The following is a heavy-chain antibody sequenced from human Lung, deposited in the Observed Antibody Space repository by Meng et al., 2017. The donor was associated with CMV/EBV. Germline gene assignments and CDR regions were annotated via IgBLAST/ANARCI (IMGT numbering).Heavy chain of an antibody. Sequence: SXTXSLXCAVSGGVINVYYWSWIRQPPGKGLEWVGSISYDGTTSYNPSLNSRVTISLDTSKSQFSLKLTSVTAADTALYYCAGLLPSGKYVHHWFDPWGQGTXVT. J-gene: IGHJ5*01. V-gene: IGHV4-59*12. CDR1: GGVINVYY. D-gene: IGHD3-10*02. CDR3: AGLLPSGKYVHHWFDP. CDR2: ISYDGTT.